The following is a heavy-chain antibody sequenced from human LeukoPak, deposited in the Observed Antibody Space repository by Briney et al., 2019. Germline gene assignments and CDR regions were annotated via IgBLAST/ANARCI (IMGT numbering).Heavy chain of an antibody. CDR1: GGTFSSYA. D-gene: IGHD3-16*02. J-gene: IGHJ4*02. V-gene: IGHV1-69*05. CDR3: ARDRLRLGELSSHLYFDY. CDR2: IITIFGTA. Sequence: SVKVSCKASGGTFSSYAISWVRQAPGEGLEWMGRIITIFGTANYAQKFQGRVTITTDESTSTAYMELSSLRSEDTAVYYCARDRLRLGELSSHLYFDYWGQGTLVTVSS.